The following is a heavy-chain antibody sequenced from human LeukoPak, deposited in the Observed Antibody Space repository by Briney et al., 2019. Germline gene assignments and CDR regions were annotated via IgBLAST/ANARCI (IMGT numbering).Heavy chain of an antibody. J-gene: IGHJ6*03. D-gene: IGHD6-13*01. CDR1: GFTFSSYW. CDR3: AREGIAAADYYYYYMDV. V-gene: IGHV3-7*01. CDR2: IKQDGSEK. Sequence: GGSLRLSCAASGFTFSSYWMSWVRQAPGKGLEWVANIKQDGSEKYYVDSVKGRFTISRDNAKNSLYLQMNSLRAEDTAVYYCAREGIAAADYYYYYMDVWGKGTTVTVS.